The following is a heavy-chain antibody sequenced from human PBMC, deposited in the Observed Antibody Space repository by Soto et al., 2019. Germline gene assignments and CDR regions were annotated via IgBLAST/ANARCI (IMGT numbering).Heavy chain of an antibody. V-gene: IGHV4-30-2*01. J-gene: IGHJ4*02. CDR3: ARSLVVVTAIHFDY. CDR2: IYHSGIT. D-gene: IGHD2-21*02. CDR1: GGSISSGGYS. Sequence: PSETLSLTCAVSGGSISSGGYSWSWIRQPPGKGMEWIGYIYHSGITYYNPSLKIRVTISVDRSKNQFSLKLSSVTAADTAVYYCARSLVVVTAIHFDYWGQGTLVTVSS.